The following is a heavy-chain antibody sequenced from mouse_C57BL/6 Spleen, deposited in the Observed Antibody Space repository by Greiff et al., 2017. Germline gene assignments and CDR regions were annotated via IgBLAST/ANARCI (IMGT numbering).Heavy chain of an antibody. CDR1: GYAFSSSW. CDR3: AREDYAMDY. CDR2: IYPGDGDT. V-gene: IGHV1-82*01. J-gene: IGHJ4*01. Sequence: VQLQQSGPELVKPGASVKISCKASGYAFSSSWMNWVKQRPGKGLEWIGRIYPGDGDTNYNGKFKGKATLTAEKSSSTAYMQLSSLTSEDSAVYFCAREDYAMDYWGQGTSVTVSS.